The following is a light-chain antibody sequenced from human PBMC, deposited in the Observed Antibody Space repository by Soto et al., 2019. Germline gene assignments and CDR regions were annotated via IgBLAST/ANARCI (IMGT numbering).Light chain of an antibody. CDR1: QTISSW. CDR3: QQYNSYSGLT. V-gene: IGKV1-5*03. Sequence: DNQMTQSPSSLSAYVRDRVTITCRASQTISSWLAWYQQKPGKAPKLLIYKASTLKSGVPSRFSGSGSGTEFTLTISSLQPDDFATYYCQQYNSYSGLTFGPVTMVDI. J-gene: IGKJ3*01. CDR2: KAS.